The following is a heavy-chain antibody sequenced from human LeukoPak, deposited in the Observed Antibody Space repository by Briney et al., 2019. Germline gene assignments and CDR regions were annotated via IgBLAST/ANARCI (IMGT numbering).Heavy chain of an antibody. J-gene: IGHJ3*02. D-gene: IGHD3-3*01. CDR3: ARDATAIYYDFWSGYPDSDAFDI. V-gene: IGHV1-69*04. CDR1: GYTFTSYG. CDR2: IIPILGIA. Sequence: SVKVSCKASGYTFTSYGISWVRQAPGQGLEWMGRIIPILGIANYAQKFQGRVTITADKSTSTAYMELSSLRSEDTAVYYCARDATAIYYDFWSGYPDSDAFDIWGQETMVTVSS.